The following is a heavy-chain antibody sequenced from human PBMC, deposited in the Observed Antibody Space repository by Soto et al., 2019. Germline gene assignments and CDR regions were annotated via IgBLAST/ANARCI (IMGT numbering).Heavy chain of an antibody. CDR2: INSGGTVA. V-gene: IGHV3-23*01. D-gene: IGHD3-16*02. J-gene: IGHJ4*02. Sequence: EVQLLESGGGLVQPGGSLRLSRAASGFTYESYAMSWVRQAPGKGLEWVSGINSGGTVAHYADSVKGRFAISRDNSKNTLSLEMNSLRADDTGLYYCAISTGGFGGLFVVPSDYWGQGTLVTVSS. CDR1: GFTYESYA. CDR3: AISTGGFGGLFVVPSDY.